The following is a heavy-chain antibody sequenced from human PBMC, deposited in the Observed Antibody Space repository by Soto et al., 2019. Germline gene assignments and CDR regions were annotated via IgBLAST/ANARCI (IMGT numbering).Heavy chain of an antibody. CDR1: GGTFSSYA. CDR2: IIPIFGTA. Sequence: QVQLVQSGAEVKKPGSSVKVSCKASGGTFSSYAISWVRQAPGQGLEWMGGIIPIFGTANYAQKFQGRGTITADEYTGTAYRELSSLRSEDTAVYYCARLGYCSGGSCYGVYGDVWGQGTTVPVSS. CDR3: ARLGYCSGGSCYGVYGDV. J-gene: IGHJ6*02. D-gene: IGHD2-15*01. V-gene: IGHV1-69*01.